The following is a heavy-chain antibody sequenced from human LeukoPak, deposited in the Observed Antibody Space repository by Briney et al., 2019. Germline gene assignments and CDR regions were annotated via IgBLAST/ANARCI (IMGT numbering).Heavy chain of an antibody. V-gene: IGHV1-2*06. CDR2: INPNSGGT. CDR3: ATNPGYSSGWYRTPLAFDI. CDR1: GYTFTGYY. Sequence: GASVKVSCKASGYTFTGYYMHWVRQAPGQGLEWMGRINPNSGGTNYAQKFQGRVTMTRDTSISTAYMELSRLRSDDTAVYYCATNPGYSSGWYRTPLAFDIWGQGTMVTVSS. J-gene: IGHJ3*02. D-gene: IGHD6-19*01.